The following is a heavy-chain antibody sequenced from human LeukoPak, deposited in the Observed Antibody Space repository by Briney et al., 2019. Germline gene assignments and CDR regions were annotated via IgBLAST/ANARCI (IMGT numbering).Heavy chain of an antibody. CDR3: ARGNRDDSNPDY. Sequence: PGGSLRLSCAASGFSFSAYDMHWVRQPTGKGLEWVSTIGTGGDTYYPASVRGRFTVSRENAKTPLYLELTTLSAGDTAVYYCARGNRDDSNPDYWGQGTLVTVSS. J-gene: IGHJ4*02. D-gene: IGHD5-24*01. CDR2: IGTGGDT. V-gene: IGHV3-13*01. CDR1: GFSFSAYD.